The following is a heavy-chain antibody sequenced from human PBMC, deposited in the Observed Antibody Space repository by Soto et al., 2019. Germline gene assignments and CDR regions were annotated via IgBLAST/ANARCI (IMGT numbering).Heavy chain of an antibody. V-gene: IGHV4-4*07. CDR1: GGSISSYY. J-gene: IGHJ4*02. D-gene: IGHD5-12*01. CDR3: ARDGVATTFDY. Sequence: SETLSLTCTVSGGSISSYYWNWIRQPAGRGLEWIGRIYSSGITNYNPSLKSRVTMSVDTSNNHISLKLRSVTAADTAVYYCARDGVATTFDYWGQGIVVTVSS. CDR2: IYSSGIT.